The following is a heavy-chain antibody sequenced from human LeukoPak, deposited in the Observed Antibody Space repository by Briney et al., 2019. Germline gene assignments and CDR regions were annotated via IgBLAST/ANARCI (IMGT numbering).Heavy chain of an antibody. D-gene: IGHD2-2*01. CDR3: ARSRSRDALDI. Sequence: GGSLRLSCAASGFTFSSYSMNWVRQAPVKGLEWVSSISSSSSYIYYADSVKGRFTISRDNAKNSLYLQMNSLRAEDTAVYYCARSRSRDALDIWGQGTMVTVSS. CDR2: ISSSSSYI. CDR1: GFTFSSYS. J-gene: IGHJ3*02. V-gene: IGHV3-21*01.